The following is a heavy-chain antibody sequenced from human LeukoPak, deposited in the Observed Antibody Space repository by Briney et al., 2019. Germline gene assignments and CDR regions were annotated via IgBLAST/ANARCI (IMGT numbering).Heavy chain of an antibody. V-gene: IGHV4-59*01. CDR3: ARVSPDTATDYSWFDP. D-gene: IGHD5-18*01. CDR1: GDSISLFY. Sequence: PSETLSLTCIVSGDSISLFYWSWIRQPPGKGLEWIGYIHYSGRTNYNPSLKSRVTMSLDTSKNHFSLKLRSVTAADTAVYYCARVSPDTATDYSWFDPWGQGSLVTVSS. CDR2: IHYSGRT. J-gene: IGHJ5*02.